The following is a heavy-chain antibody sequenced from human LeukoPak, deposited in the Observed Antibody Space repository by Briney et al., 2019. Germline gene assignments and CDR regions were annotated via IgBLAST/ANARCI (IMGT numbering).Heavy chain of an antibody. CDR3: STGGEWRDY. J-gene: IGHJ4*02. CDR1: GFTFSNSW. D-gene: IGHD3-3*01. Sequence: GGSLRLSCAASGFTFSNSWMSGLRQARGRGLEGVANIKEEGSEKFYVGAVRGRFIISSDSAKNSLFVHMHSLRVEDRAVCYCSTGGEWRDYWGQGTLVTVSS. V-gene: IGHV3-7*01. CDR2: IKEEGSEK.